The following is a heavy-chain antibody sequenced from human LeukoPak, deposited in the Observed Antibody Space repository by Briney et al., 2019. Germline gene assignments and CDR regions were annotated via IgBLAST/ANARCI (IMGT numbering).Heavy chain of an antibody. Sequence: PSETLSLTCAVYGGSLSGYYWSWIRQPPGKGLEWIGEINLSGSTNYNPSLKSRVTISVDTSKNQFSLKLSSVTAADTAVYYCARGRGSSGWYYFDYWGQGTLVTVSS. D-gene: IGHD6-19*01. V-gene: IGHV4-34*01. CDR2: INLSGST. CDR3: ARGRGSSGWYYFDY. J-gene: IGHJ4*02. CDR1: GGSLSGYY.